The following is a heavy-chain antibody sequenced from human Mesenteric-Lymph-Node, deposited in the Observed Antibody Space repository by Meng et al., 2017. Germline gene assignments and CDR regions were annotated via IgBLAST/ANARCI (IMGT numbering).Heavy chain of an antibody. Sequence: EVQLVESGGGLVQPGGSLRLSCAASGFLFSKYWMHWVRQVPGKGLVWVSDITSDGSITRYADSLKGRFTISRDNSKNTLYLQMDSLRAEDTAVYYCARDHTGHPAVDYWGQGTLVTVSS. CDR3: ARDHTGHPAVDY. J-gene: IGHJ4*02. D-gene: IGHD1-1*01. CDR2: ITSDGSIT. CDR1: GFLFSKYW. V-gene: IGHV3-74*01.